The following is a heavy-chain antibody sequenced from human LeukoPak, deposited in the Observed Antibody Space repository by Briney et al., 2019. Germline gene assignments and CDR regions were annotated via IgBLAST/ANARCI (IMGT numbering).Heavy chain of an antibody. CDR1: GYTFTSYG. CDR3: ATHKGYCSSTSCWRDYYYMDV. Sequence: ASVKVSCKASGYTFTSYGISWVRQAPGQGLEWMGWTNPNSGGTNYAQKFQGRVTMTRDTSISTAYMELSRLRSDDTAVFYCATHKGYCSSTSCWRDYYYMDVWGKGTTVTVSS. CDR2: TNPNSGGT. J-gene: IGHJ6*03. D-gene: IGHD2-2*01. V-gene: IGHV1-2*02.